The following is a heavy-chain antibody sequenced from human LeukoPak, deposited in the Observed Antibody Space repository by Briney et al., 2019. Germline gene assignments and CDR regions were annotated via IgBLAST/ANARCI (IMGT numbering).Heavy chain of an antibody. CDR1: GFTFSSYG. CDR2: IRYDGSNK. CDR3: AKTRCSSSWAAEYFQH. J-gene: IGHJ1*01. Sequence: GGSLRLPCAASGFTFSSYGMRWVRQAPGKGLEWVAFIRYDGSNKYYADSVKGRFTISRDNSKNTLYLQMNSLRAEDTAVYYCAKTRCSSSWAAEYFQHWGQGTLVTVSS. D-gene: IGHD6-13*01. V-gene: IGHV3-30*02.